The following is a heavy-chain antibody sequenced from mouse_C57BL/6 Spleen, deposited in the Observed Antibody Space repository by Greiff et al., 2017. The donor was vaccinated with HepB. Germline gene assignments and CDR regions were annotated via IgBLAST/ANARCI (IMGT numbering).Heavy chain of an antibody. CDR2: IMDGGSYP. CDR1: GFTLSGYA. D-gene: IGHD2-3*01. CDR3: ARERVDGYDY. J-gene: IGHJ2*01. V-gene: IGHV5-4*01. Sequence: EVQGVGSGGGLVKPGGSLNLSCAASGFTLSGYAMSWVRQTPEKRLEWVATIMDGGSYPYYPDNVKGRFTISRDNAKNNLYLQLSHLKSEDTAMYYCARERVDGYDYWGQGTTLTVSS.